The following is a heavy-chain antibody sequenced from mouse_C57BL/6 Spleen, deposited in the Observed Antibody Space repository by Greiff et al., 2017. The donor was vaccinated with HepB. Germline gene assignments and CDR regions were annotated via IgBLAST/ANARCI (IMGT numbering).Heavy chain of an antibody. D-gene: IGHD4-1*01. CDR2: IDPSDSYT. Sequence: QVQLQQPGAELVKPGASVKLSCKASGYTFTSYWMQWVKQRPGQGLEWIGEIDPSDSYTNYNQKFKGKATLTVDTSSSTAYMQLSSLTSEDSAVYSCSRSGLGPWFAYWGQGTLVTVSA. V-gene: IGHV1-50*01. J-gene: IGHJ3*01. CDR3: SRSGLGPWFAY. CDR1: GYTFTSYW.